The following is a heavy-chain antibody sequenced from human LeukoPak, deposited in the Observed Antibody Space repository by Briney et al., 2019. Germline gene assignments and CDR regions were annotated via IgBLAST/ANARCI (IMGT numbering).Heavy chain of an antibody. CDR3: ARDLTLVAIYYYYGMDV. Sequence: GGSLRLSCAASGFTFSSYGMHWVRQAPGKGLEWVAVIWYDGSNKYYADSVKGRFTISRDNSKNTLYLQMYSLRAEDTAVYYCARDLTLVAIYYYYGMDVWGQGTTVTVSS. V-gene: IGHV3-33*01. CDR1: GFTFSSYG. CDR2: IWYDGSNK. D-gene: IGHD5-12*01. J-gene: IGHJ6*02.